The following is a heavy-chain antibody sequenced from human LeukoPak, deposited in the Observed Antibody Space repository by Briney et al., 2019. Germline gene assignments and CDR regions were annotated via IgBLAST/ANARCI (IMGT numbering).Heavy chain of an antibody. J-gene: IGHJ4*02. D-gene: IGHD1-1*01. V-gene: IGHV4-34*01. CDR1: GGSFSGYY. CDR3: ARGRKTHSTGTLGY. Sequence: SETLSLTCAVYGGSFSGYYWSWIRQPPGKGLEWIGEINHSGSTNYNPSLKSRVTISVDTSKNQFSLKLSSVTAADTAVYYCARGRKTHSTGTLGYWGQGTLVTVSS. CDR2: INHSGST.